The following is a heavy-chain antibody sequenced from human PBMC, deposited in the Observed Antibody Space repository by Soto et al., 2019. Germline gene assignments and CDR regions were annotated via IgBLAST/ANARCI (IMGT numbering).Heavy chain of an antibody. CDR2: NYYSGIT. V-gene: IGHV4-31*03. CDR1: GGSIRSGGYC. CDR3: ARGSSIAGLYYGMDV. D-gene: IGHD6-6*01. J-gene: IGHJ6*02. Sequence: QVQLQESGPGLVKPSQTLSLTCTVSGGSIRSGGYCWTWIRQHPGKGLEWIGYNYYSGITYYNPSLKSRVTISLDTSKNQFSLKLSSVTAADTAVYYCARGSSIAGLYYGMDVWGQGTTVTVSS.